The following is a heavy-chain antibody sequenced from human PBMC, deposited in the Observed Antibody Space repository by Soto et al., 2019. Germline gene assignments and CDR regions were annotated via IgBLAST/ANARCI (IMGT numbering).Heavy chain of an antibody. J-gene: IGHJ4*02. D-gene: IGHD2-2*01. CDR1: GFTFSSYW. V-gene: IGHV3-7*01. CDR3: ARDPLYCSSTSCYRWFDY. CDR2: IKQDGSEK. Sequence: LRLSCAASGFTFSSYWMSWVRQAPGKGLEWVANIKQDGSEKYYVDSVKGRFTISRDNAKNSLYLQMNSLRAEDTAVYYCARDPLYCSSTSCYRWFDYWGQGTLVTV.